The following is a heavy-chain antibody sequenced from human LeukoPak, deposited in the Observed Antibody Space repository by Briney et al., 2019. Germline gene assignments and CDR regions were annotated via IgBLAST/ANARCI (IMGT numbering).Heavy chain of an antibody. CDR1: GFTFSSYG. Sequence: GGSLRLSCAASGFTFSSYGMHWVRQAPGKGLAWVAFIRYDGSNKYYADSVKGRFTISRDNSKNTLYLQMNSLRAEDTAVYYCAKDRGVTTDYYYMDVWGKGTTVTVSS. CDR3: AKDRGVTTDYYYMDV. D-gene: IGHD2-21*02. CDR2: IRYDGSNK. V-gene: IGHV3-30*02. J-gene: IGHJ6*03.